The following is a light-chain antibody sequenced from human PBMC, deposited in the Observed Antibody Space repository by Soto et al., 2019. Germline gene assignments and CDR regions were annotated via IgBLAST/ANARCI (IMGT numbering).Light chain of an antibody. J-gene: IGKJ1*01. CDR1: QSISSW. CDR3: QQYNSYSVT. Sequence: DIQITQSPSTLSASVGDRVTITCRASQSISSWLACNQQKPGKAPKLLIYDASSLESGVPSRFSGSGSGTEFTLTISSLQPDDFATYYCQQYNSYSVTFGQGTKVDIK. V-gene: IGKV1-5*01. CDR2: DAS.